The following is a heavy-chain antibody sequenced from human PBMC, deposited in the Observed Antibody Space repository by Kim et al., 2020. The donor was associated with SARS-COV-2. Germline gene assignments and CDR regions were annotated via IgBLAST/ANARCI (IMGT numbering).Heavy chain of an antibody. CDR1: GFTFSNYG. Sequence: GGSLRLSCVASGFTFSNYGIHWVRQAPGKGLDWVSLIYYNGIKISYAEPVRGRFTTSRDNSTDTVYLEMNSLRAEDTAVYYCARRFGVTFDYWGEGTPVT. V-gene: IGHV3-30*12. D-gene: IGHD3-10*01. CDR3: ARRFGVTFDY. J-gene: IGHJ4*02. CDR2: IYYNGIKI.